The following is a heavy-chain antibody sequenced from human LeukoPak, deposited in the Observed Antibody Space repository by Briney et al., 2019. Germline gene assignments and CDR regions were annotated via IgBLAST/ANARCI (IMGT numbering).Heavy chain of an antibody. Sequence: PGGSLRHSCAASGFTFSSYGMHWVRQAPGKGLEWVAVIWYDGSNKYYADSVKGRFTISRDNSKNTLYLQMNSLRAEDTAVYYCATSGSYYRFEYWGQGTLVTVSS. CDR2: IWYDGSNK. D-gene: IGHD1-26*01. V-gene: IGHV3-33*01. J-gene: IGHJ4*02. CDR3: ATSGSYYRFEY. CDR1: GFTFSSYG.